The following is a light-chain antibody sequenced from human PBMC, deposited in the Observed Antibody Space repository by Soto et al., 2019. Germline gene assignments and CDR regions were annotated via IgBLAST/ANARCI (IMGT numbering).Light chain of an antibody. CDR2: DVS. J-gene: IGLJ2*01. CDR3: SSYTSSSTVV. V-gene: IGLV2-14*01. Sequence: QYALTQPASVSGSPGQSITISCTGTSSDVGGYNYVSWYQQHPGKAPNLMIYDVSNRPSGVSNRFSGSRSGNTASLTISGLQGEDEADYYCSSYTSSSTVVFGGGTKLTVL. CDR1: SSDVGGYNY.